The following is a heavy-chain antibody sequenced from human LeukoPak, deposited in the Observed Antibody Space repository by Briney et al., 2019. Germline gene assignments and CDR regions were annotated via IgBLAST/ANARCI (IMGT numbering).Heavy chain of an antibody. J-gene: IGHJ4*02. V-gene: IGHV4-61*01. Sequence: SETLSLTCTVSGGSVSSGSYYWSWVRQPPGKGLEWIGYIYYSGSTNYNPSLKSRVTISVDTSKNQFSLKLSSVTAADTAVYYCARAGTSPPSHFDYWGQGTLVTVSS. CDR1: GGSVSSGSYY. D-gene: IGHD2-2*01. CDR3: ARAGTSPPSHFDY. CDR2: IYYSGST.